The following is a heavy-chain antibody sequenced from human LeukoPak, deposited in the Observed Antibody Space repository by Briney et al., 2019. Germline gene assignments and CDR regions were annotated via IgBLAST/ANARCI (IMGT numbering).Heavy chain of an antibody. CDR2: ISSSSSTI. Sequence: GGSLRLSCAASGFTFSSYSMNWVRQAPGKGLEWLSYISSSSSTIYYADSVKGRFTISRDNAKNSLYLQMNSLRAEDTAVYYCARDYGDYQGGCFDYWGQGTLVTVSS. V-gene: IGHV3-48*04. CDR1: GFTFSSYS. D-gene: IGHD4-17*01. CDR3: ARDYGDYQGGCFDY. J-gene: IGHJ4*02.